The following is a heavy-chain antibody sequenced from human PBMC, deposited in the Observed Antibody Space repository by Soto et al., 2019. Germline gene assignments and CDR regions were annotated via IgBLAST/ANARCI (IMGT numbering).Heavy chain of an antibody. CDR3: ARAPRDSSGYXQYYFDY. Sequence: ASVKVSCKASGYTFTGYYMHWVRQAPGQGLEWMGWINPNSGGTNYAQKFQGWVTMTRDTSISTAYMELSRLRSDDTAVYYCARAPRDSSGYXQYYFDYWGQGTLVTVSS. D-gene: IGHD3-22*01. V-gene: IGHV1-2*04. CDR1: GYTFTGYY. CDR2: INPNSGGT. J-gene: IGHJ4*02.